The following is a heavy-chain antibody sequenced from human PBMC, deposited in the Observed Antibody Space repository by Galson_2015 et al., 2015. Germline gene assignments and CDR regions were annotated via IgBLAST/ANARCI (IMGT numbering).Heavy chain of an antibody. V-gene: IGHV4-39*01. CDR3: ARQYYDFLTGYPNWFDP. CDR2: IYYSGST. J-gene: IGHJ5*02. D-gene: IGHD3-9*01. CDR1: GGSISSSNFH. Sequence: SETLSLTCTVSGGSISSSNFHWGWIRQPPETGLEWIGSIYYSGSTYYNPSLKSRVTISVDTSKNHFSLKLSSVTAADTAVYYCARQYYDFLTGYPNWFDPWGQGTLVTVSS.